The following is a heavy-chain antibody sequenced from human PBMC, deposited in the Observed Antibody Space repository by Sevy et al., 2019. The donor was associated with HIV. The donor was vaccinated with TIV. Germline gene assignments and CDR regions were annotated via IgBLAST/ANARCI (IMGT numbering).Heavy chain of an antibody. CDR3: GRLTTMPTSDEYGMDV. CDR2: INPNDGVT. CDR1: RYTFTDYY. J-gene: IGHJ6*02. Sequence: ASVKVSCKASRYTFTDYYVHWVRQAPGQGLAWMGWINPNDGVTKYAQRFQGRFTMTRDTSISTAYMELNRLTPDDTAVYYCGRLTTMPTSDEYGMDVWGQGTTVTVSS. D-gene: IGHD4-17*01. V-gene: IGHV1-2*02.